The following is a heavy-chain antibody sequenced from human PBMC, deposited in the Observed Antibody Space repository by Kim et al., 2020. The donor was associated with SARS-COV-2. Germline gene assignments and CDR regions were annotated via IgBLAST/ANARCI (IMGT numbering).Heavy chain of an antibody. CDR1: GYTFTSYA. D-gene: IGHD3-9*01. CDR2: INAGNGNT. CDR3: ARDYDILTGYITNWFDP. V-gene: IGHV1-3*01. J-gene: IGHJ5*02. Sequence: ASVKVSCKASGYTFTSYAMHWVRQAPGQRLEWMGWINAGNGNTKYSQKFQGRVTITRDTSASTAYMEVSSLRSEDTAVYYCARDYDILTGYITNWFDPWGQGTLVTVSS.